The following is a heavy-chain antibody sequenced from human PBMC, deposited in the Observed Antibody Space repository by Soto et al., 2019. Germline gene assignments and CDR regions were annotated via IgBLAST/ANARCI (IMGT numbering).Heavy chain of an antibody. CDR2: IYYSGST. CDR3: ASQRRTVTTFDY. J-gene: IGHJ4*02. CDR1: GGSISTSSYY. Sequence: PSETLSLTCTVSGGSISTSSYYWAWIRQPPGKGLEWIGKIYYSGSTYYNPSLKSRVSISVDKSKNQFSLRLSSVTAADTAIYYCASQRRTVTTFDYWGQGTPVTVSS. V-gene: IGHV4-39*07. D-gene: IGHD4-17*01.